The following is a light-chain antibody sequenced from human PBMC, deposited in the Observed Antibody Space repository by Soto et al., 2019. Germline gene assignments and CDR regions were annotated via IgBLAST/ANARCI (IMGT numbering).Light chain of an antibody. CDR3: QQYGDSPQT. CDR1: QSVSSY. V-gene: IGKV3-11*01. CDR2: DAS. Sequence: EIVLTQSPDTLSLSPGERATLSCRASQSVSSYLAWYQQKPGQAPRLLIYDASNRATGIPARFSGSGSGTEFTLTVDTLQSEDIAIYYCQQYGDSPQTFGQGTKVDIK. J-gene: IGKJ1*01.